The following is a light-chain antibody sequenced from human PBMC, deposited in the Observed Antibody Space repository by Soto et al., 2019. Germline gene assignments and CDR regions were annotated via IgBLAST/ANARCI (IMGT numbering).Light chain of an antibody. Sequence: QSALTQPASVSGSPGQSITISCSGTSSDVGGYNYVSWYQQHPGKAPKLMIYDVSNRPSGVSDRFSGSKSGNTASLTISGLQAEDEAVYYCSSHTRSSTQVFRTGTKDTVL. CDR2: DVS. CDR3: SSHTRSSTQV. J-gene: IGLJ1*01. CDR1: SSDVGGYNY. V-gene: IGLV2-14*01.